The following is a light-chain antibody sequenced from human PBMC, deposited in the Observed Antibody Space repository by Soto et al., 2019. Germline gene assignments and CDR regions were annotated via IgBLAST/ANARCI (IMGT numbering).Light chain of an antibody. V-gene: IGLV1-40*01. Sequence: QSVLTQPPSVSGAPGQRVTISCTGSSYNIGAGYDIHWYQQLPGTAPKLLIYGNINRPSGVPDRFSGSKSGTSAALAITGLEAEDEADYYCQSYDSCLSGAVVFGGGTKLTVL. J-gene: IGLJ2*01. CDR3: QSYDSCLSGAVV. CDR2: GNI. CDR1: SYNIGAGYD.